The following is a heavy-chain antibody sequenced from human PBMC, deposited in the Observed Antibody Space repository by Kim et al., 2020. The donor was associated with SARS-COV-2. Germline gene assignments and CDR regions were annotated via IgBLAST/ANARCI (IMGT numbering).Heavy chain of an antibody. J-gene: IGHJ6*02. CDR2: INTKNGNP. V-gene: IGHV7-4-1*02. Sequence: ASVKVSCKTSGYTFTGYAMNWVRQAPGQGLEWMGWINTKNGNPTYAQDFTGRFVLSLDTSVSTAYLQISSLKAEDSAVYYCARWDAGPSGNYYAHYGMDVWGQGTTVTVSS. CDR1: GYTFTGYA. D-gene: IGHD6-25*01. CDR3: ARWDAGPSGNYYAHYGMDV.